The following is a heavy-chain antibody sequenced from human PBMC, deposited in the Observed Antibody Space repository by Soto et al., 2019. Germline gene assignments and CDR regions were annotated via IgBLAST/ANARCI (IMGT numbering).Heavy chain of an antibody. CDR1: VFPFINFA. Sequence: WWSLRLSCSASVFPFINFAMSWFRQSPGKGLEWVSAISGTGSRTWYADSVGGRFTVSRDNSKNTLYLQMNSLRDEDTAVYYCAKFGASGSYFQFDYWGPGTLVTVSS. V-gene: IGHV3-23*01. D-gene: IGHD3-10*01. J-gene: IGHJ4*02. CDR2: ISGTGSRT. CDR3: AKFGASGSYFQFDY.